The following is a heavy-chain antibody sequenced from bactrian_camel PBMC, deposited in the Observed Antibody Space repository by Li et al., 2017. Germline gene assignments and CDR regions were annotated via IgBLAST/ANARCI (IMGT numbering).Heavy chain of an antibody. Sequence: VQLVESGGGLAQPGGSLRLSCAASGSGFVFKNDDMSWVRQAPGKGLDWVAGINSGGLSTYYADSVKGRFTISRDNGKNTGYLQMNMVTPSDTGLYWCAAAEGSWYGVYKHWAQGTQVTVS. CDR2: INSGGLST. CDR1: GSGFVFKNDD. V-gene: IGHV3S40*01. D-gene: IGHD6*01. J-gene: IGHJ4*01. CDR3: AAAEGSWYGVYKH.